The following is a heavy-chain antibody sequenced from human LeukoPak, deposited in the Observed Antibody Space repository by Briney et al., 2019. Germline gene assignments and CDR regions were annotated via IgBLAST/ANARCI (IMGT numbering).Heavy chain of an antibody. CDR3: ARDSYDSSGYEDY. V-gene: IGHV1-69*04. D-gene: IGHD3-22*01. J-gene: IGHJ4*02. CDR1: GGTFSSYA. Sequence: SVKVSCKASGGTFSSYAISWVRQAPGQGVEWMGRIIPILGIANYAQKFQGRVTITADKSTSTAYMELSSLRSEDTAVYYCARDSYDSSGYEDYWGQGTLVTVSS. CDR2: IIPILGIA.